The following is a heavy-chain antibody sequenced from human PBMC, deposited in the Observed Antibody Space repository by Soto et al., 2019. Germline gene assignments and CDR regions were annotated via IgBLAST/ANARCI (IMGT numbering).Heavy chain of an antibody. CDR3: ARQVYGDYSGGNWFDP. D-gene: IGHD4-17*01. Sequence: SDTLSLTCSVLDDSISDSRYYWGWIRQSPEKGLEWIGSISHDWHAYYNPPLKSRVTLFADTSRNQFSLKMKSVTVADTALYFCARQVYGDYSGGNWFDPWGQGAPVTVSS. CDR2: ISHDWHA. J-gene: IGHJ5*02. V-gene: IGHV4-39*01. CDR1: DDSISDSRYY.